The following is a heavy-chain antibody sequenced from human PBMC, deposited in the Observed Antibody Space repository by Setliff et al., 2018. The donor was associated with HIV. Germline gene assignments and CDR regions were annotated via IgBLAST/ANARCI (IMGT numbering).Heavy chain of an antibody. Sequence: LRLSCAGSGFTFSSYAMSWVRQAPGKGLEWVSVIYAGGSTYYADSVKGRFAISRDNSKNMLYLQMDSLRAEDTAVYYCARGRNRNYVVYGMDVWGQGTTVTVSS. J-gene: IGHJ6*02. CDR3: ARGRNRNYVVYGMDV. CDR2: IYAGGST. D-gene: IGHD1-7*01. CDR1: GFTFSSYA. V-gene: IGHV3-23*03.